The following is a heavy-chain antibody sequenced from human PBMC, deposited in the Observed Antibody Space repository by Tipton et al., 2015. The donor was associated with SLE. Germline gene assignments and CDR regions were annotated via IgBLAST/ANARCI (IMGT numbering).Heavy chain of an antibody. J-gene: IGHJ3*02. D-gene: IGHD6-13*01. CDR2: IWYDGSNK. V-gene: IGHV3-33*08. CDR3: ASRPIAAAGWEGAFDI. Sequence: SLRLSCAASGFTVSSNYMSWVRQAPGKGLEWVAVIWYDGSNKYYADSVKGRFTISRDNSKNTLYLQMNSLRAEDTAVYYCASRPIAAAGWEGAFDIWGQGTMVTVSS. CDR1: GFTVSSNY.